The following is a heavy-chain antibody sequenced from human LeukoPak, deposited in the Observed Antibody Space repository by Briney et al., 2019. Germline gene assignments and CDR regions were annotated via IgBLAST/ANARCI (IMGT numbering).Heavy chain of an antibody. CDR1: GGSISSSSYY. CDR2: IYYSGST. V-gene: IGHV4-39*01. J-gene: IGHJ4*02. D-gene: IGHD3-9*01. Sequence: SETLSLTCTVSGGSISSSSYYWGWIRQPPGKGLEWIGSIYYSGSTYYNPSLKSRVTISVDTSKNQFSLKLSSVTAADTAVYYXXXXVELRYFDWLDDFDYWGQGTLVTVSS. CDR3: XXXVELRYFDWLDDFDY.